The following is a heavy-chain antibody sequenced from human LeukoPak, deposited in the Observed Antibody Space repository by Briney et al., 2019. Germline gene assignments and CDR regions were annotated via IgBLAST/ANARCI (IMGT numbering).Heavy chain of an antibody. CDR2: INQGGTEE. V-gene: IGHV3-7*01. Sequence: PGGSLRLSCAASGFIFSDSWMSWVRQAPGKGLEWVANINQGGTEEYYVDSVKGRFVISRDNAKSSLYLQLNSLRVDDTAVYYCARSPSTGTTDYWGQGALVTVSS. CDR3: ARSPSTGTTDY. J-gene: IGHJ4*02. CDR1: GFIFSDSW. D-gene: IGHD1-7*01.